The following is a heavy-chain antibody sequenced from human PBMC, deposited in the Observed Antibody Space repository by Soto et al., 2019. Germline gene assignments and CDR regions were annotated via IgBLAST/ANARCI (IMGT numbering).Heavy chain of an antibody. CDR3: TTEWYYYDNTSY. CDR1: GFTFTNAW. D-gene: IGHD3-22*01. J-gene: IGHJ4*02. Sequence: AGGSLRLSCVASGFTFTNAWMSWVRQAPGKGLECVARIKSKSAGGTTDYASPVKGRFTISRDDSKNTLYLQMNSLKAEDTGLYYCTTEWYYYDNTSYWGQGTLVTVSS. CDR2: IKSKSAGGTT. V-gene: IGHV3-15*01.